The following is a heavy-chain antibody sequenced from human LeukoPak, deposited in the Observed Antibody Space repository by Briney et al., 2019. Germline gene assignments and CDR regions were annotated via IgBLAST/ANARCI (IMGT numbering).Heavy chain of an antibody. CDR3: AKDQRWESPHYLDS. J-gene: IGHJ4*02. CDR2: ISYDGSNK. CDR1: GFTFSSYA. D-gene: IGHD1-26*01. Sequence: GRSLRLSCAASGFTFSSYAMHWVRQAPGKGLEWVAVISYDGSNKYYADSVKGRFIISRDNSKNTLYVQMNSLRDEDTAVYYCAKDQRWESPHYLDSWGQGTLVTVSS. V-gene: IGHV3-30-3*01.